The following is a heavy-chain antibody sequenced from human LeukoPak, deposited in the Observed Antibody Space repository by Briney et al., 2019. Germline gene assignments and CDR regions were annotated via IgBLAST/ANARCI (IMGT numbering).Heavy chain of an antibody. J-gene: IGHJ1*01. CDR3: ARRPRRGATARRDFQH. Sequence: KPSETLSLTCTVSGGSISSSSYYWGWVRQPPGKGLEWIGSIYYSGSTYYNPSLKSRVTISVDTSKNQISLKLSSVTAADTAAYYCARRPRRGATARRDFQHWGQGTLVTVSS. CDR1: GGSISSSSYY. CDR2: IYYSGST. D-gene: IGHD1-26*01. V-gene: IGHV4-39*01.